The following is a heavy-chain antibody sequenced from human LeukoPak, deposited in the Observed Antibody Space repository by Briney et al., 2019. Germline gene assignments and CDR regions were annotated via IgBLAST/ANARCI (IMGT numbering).Heavy chain of an antibody. CDR3: STSPSFGSSWYQFNY. D-gene: IGHD6-13*01. J-gene: IGHJ4*02. CDR2: INTDGSTT. CDR1: GFTFSSYW. V-gene: IGHV3-74*01. Sequence: GGSLRLSCVASGFTFSSYWMHWVRQAPGKGLVWVSRINTDGSTTDYADSVKGRFTISRDNSRDTLYLQMNSLRAEDTAVYYCSTSPSFGSSWYQFNYWGQGTLVTVSS.